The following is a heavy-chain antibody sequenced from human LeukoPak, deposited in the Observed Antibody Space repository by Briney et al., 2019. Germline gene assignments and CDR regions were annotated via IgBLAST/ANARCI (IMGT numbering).Heavy chain of an antibody. V-gene: IGHV4-59*01. Sequence: SETLSLTCTVSGGSISSYYWSWIRQPPGKGLEWIGYIYYSGSTNYNPSLKSRVTISVDTSKNQFSLKLSSVTAADTAVYYCARGDSSEDAFDIWGQGTMVTVSS. CDR3: ARGDSSEDAFDI. CDR1: GGSISSYY. D-gene: IGHD6-25*01. CDR2: IYYSGST. J-gene: IGHJ3*02.